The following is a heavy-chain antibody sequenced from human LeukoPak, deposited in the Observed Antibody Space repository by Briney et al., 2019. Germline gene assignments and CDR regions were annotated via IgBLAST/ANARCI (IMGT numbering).Heavy chain of an antibody. J-gene: IGHJ4*02. CDR3: ARFGYSYGGDP. CDR2: INHSGST. CDR1: GGSISSGGYY. V-gene: IGHV4-30-2*01. Sequence: PSQTLSLTCTVSGGSISSGGYYWSWIRQPPGKGLEWIGEINHSGSTNYNPSLKSRVTISVDTSKNQFSLKLSSVTAADTAVYYCARFGYSYGGDPWGQGTLVTVSS. D-gene: IGHD5-18*01.